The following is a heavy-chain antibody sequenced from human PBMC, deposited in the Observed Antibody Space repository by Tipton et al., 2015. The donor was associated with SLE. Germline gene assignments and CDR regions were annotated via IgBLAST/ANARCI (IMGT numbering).Heavy chain of an antibody. Sequence: TLSLTCTVSGGSIRSYCWSWIRQPPGKGLEWIGNIYYSGSTNNNPSLKSRVTISVDTSKNQFSLNLRSVTAADTAVYYCARDTSGYYSHFDSWGQGTLVTVSS. D-gene: IGHD3-22*01. CDR2: IYYSGST. V-gene: IGHV4-59*01. CDR1: GGSIRSYC. CDR3: ARDTSGYYSHFDS. J-gene: IGHJ4*02.